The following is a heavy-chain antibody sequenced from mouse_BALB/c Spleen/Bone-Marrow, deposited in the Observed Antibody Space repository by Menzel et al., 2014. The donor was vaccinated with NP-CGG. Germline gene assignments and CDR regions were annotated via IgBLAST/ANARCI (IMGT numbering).Heavy chain of an antibody. Sequence: QVQLQQPGAELVKPGPSVKLSCKTSGYTFTNYWIQWVKQRPGQGLGWIGEIFPGIGTTYYNEKFKGKATLTIDTSSSTAYMQLSSLTSEDSAVYFCARGGNYGYWGQGTTLTVS. CDR1: GYTFTNYW. CDR3: ARGGNYGY. V-gene: IGHV1S132*01. D-gene: IGHD2-1*01. J-gene: IGHJ2*01. CDR2: IFPGIGTT.